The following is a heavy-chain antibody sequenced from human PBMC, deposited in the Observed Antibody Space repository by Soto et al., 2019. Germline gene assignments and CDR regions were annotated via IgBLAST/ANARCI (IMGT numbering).Heavy chain of an antibody. CDR3: ARGGSGYYRPFDY. D-gene: IGHD3-3*01. J-gene: IGHJ4*02. CDR1: GGSINTFY. CDR2: IYYSVST. V-gene: IGHV4-59*06. Sequence: SETLSLTCTVSGGSINTFYWRWILQHPGKGLEWIGYIYYSVSTYYNPSLKSRVTISVDTSKNQFSLKLSSVTAADTAVYYCARGGSGYYRPFDYWGQGTLVTVSS.